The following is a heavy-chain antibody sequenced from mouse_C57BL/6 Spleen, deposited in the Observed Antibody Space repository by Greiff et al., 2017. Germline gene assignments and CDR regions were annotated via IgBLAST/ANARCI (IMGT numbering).Heavy chain of an antibody. V-gene: IGHV5-17*01. J-gene: IGHJ4*01. CDR2: ISSGSSTI. CDR3: ARGTTDYAMDY. Sequence: EVQVVESGGGLVKPGGSLKLSCAASGFTFSDYGMHWVRQAPEKGLEWVAYISSGSSTIYYADTVTGRFTISRDNAKNTLFLQMTSLRSEDTAMYYCARGTTDYAMDYWGQGTSVTVSS. CDR1: GFTFSDYG. D-gene: IGHD1-1*01.